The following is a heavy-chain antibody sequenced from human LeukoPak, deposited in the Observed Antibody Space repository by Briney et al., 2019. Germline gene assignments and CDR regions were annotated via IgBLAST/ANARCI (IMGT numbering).Heavy chain of an antibody. CDR2: ISSNGRTR. CDR1: GFTFSDYE. V-gene: IGHV3-48*03. Sequence: TGGSLRLSCAASGFTFSDYEMTWVRQAPGKGLEWVSYISSNGRTRSYADSVKGRFTISRDNSKNTLYLQMNSLRAEDTAVYYCAKTGTTMSRNWYFDLWGRGTLVTVSS. D-gene: IGHD1-7*01. J-gene: IGHJ2*01. CDR3: AKTGTTMSRNWYFDL.